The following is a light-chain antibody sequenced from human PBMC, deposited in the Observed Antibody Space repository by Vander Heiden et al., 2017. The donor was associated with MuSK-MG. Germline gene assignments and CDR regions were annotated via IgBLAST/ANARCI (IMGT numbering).Light chain of an antibody. CDR1: QSISSY. V-gene: IGKV1-39*01. CDR2: AAS. CDR3: QQSDSTPLT. J-gene: IGKJ4*01. Sequence: DIQLITSPPSLSASVGARVTITCRASQSISSYLNWYQQKPGKAPKLLIYAASSLQSGVPSRFSGSGSGTDFTLTISSLQPEDFATYYCQQSDSTPLTFGGGTKVEIK.